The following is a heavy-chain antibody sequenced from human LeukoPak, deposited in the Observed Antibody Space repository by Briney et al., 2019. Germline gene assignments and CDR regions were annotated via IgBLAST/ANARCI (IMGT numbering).Heavy chain of an antibody. CDR1: GGSISSSSYY. CDR2: IYYSGST. J-gene: IGHJ5*02. Sequence: PSETLSLTCTVSGGSISSSSYYWGWIRQPPGKGLEWIGSIYYSGSTYYNPSLKSRVTISVDTSKNHFSLKLSSVTAADTAVYYCARLMLRFDPWGQGTLVTVSS. D-gene: IGHD2-8*01. CDR3: ARLMLRFDP. V-gene: IGHV4-39*01.